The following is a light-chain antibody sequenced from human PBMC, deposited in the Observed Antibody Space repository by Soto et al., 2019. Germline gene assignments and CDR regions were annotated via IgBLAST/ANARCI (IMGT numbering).Light chain of an antibody. CDR3: QHYNSYPEA. V-gene: IGKV1-5*03. Sequence: IQVTQSSANLSRSVGDRVTTTCRASQTISSWLAWYKPKPGKAPKLMIYKASTLKSGVQSRFSGSGSGTEFTLTISSLQTDDFATYYCQHYNSYPEAFGQGTKVDIK. J-gene: IGKJ1*01. CDR1: QTISSW. CDR2: KAS.